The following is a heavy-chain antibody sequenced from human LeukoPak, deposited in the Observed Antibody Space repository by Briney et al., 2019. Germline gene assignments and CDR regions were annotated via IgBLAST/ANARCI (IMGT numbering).Heavy chain of an antibody. V-gene: IGHV4-34*01. J-gene: IGHJ4*02. CDR1: GGSFSVYF. CDR3: AENLAF. Sequence: SETLSLTCAVNGGSFSVYFWTWVRQPPGKGLEWIGEISLSGSTIYNPSLNSRVTISLDTSKNQFSLRLSPVTAADTALYYCAENLAFWGQGTLVTVSS. CDR2: ISLSGST.